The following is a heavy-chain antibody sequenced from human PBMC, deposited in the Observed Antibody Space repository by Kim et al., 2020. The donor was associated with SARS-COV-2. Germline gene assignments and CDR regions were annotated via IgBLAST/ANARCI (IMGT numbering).Heavy chain of an antibody. V-gene: IGHV5-10-1*01. CDR2: IDPSNSYT. Sequence: GESLKISCKGSGYSFTSYWISWVRQMPGKGLEWMGRIDPSNSYTNYSPSFQGHVTISADKSISTAYLQWSSLKASDTAMYYCARNGLFGDVTPYYYYYGMDVWGQGTTVTVSS. D-gene: IGHD3-10*01. J-gene: IGHJ6*02. CDR1: GYSFTSYW. CDR3: ARNGLFGDVTPYYYYYGMDV.